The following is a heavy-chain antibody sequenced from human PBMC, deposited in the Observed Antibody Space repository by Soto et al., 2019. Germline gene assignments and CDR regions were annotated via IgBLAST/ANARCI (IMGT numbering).Heavy chain of an antibody. CDR2: IIPILGIA. D-gene: IGHD6-13*01. CDR1: GGTFSSYT. J-gene: IGHJ6*03. Sequence: QVQLVQSGAEVKKPGSSVKVSCKASGGTFSSYTISWVRQAPGQGLEWMGRIIPILGIANYAQKFQGRVTITADKSTSTAYMELSSLRSEDTAVYYCARGRGQQLPRPMDVWGKGTTVTVSS. CDR3: ARGRGQQLPRPMDV. V-gene: IGHV1-69*02.